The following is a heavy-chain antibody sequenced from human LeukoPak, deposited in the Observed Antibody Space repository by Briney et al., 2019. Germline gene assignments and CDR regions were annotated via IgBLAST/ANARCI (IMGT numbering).Heavy chain of an antibody. CDR2: IYPGDSDT. D-gene: IGHD6-13*01. V-gene: IGHV5-51*01. J-gene: IGHJ4*02. CDR1: GYSFTSYW. CDR3: ARPLPSGIAAAGFDY. Sequence: GESLKISFKGSGYSFTSYWIGWVRRMPGKGLGWMGIIYPGDSDTRYSPSFQGQVTISADKSISTAYLQWSSLKASDTAMYYCARPLPSGIAAAGFDYWAREPWSPSPQ.